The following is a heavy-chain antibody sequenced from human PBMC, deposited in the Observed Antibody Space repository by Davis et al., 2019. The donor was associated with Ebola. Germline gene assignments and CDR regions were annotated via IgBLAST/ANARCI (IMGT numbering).Heavy chain of an antibody. V-gene: IGHV4-34*01. Sequence: SETLSLTCAVYGGSFSGYYWRWIRQPPGKGLEWIGEINHSGSTNYSPSLKSRVTISVDTSKNQFSLKLSSVTPADTAVYYCARLYTAMVFYGMDVWGQGTTVTVSS. CDR1: GGSFSGYY. D-gene: IGHD5-18*01. CDR2: INHSGST. J-gene: IGHJ6*02. CDR3: ARLYTAMVFYGMDV.